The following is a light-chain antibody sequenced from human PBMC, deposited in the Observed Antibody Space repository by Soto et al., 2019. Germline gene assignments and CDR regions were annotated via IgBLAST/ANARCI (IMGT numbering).Light chain of an antibody. CDR2: GAS. CDR3: QQYNNWPPFT. Sequence: EIVTTQSPATLSVSPGESATLSCRASQSVSSNLAWYQQKPDQAPRRLIYGASTRATGIPARFSGSGSGTEFTLPISSRQSEEFAVYYCQQYNNWPPFTFGPGTKVDIK. CDR1: QSVSSN. J-gene: IGKJ3*01. V-gene: IGKV3-15*01.